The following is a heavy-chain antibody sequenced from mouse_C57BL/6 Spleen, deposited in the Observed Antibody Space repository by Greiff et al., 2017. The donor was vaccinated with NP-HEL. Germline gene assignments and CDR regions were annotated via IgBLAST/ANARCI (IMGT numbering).Heavy chain of an antibody. V-gene: IGHV1-64*01. CDR1: GYTFTSYW. Sequence: QVQLQQPGAELVKPGASVKLSCKASGYTFTSYWMHWVKQRPGQGLEWIGMIHPNSGSTNYNEKFKSKATLTVDKSSSTAYMQLSSLTSEDSAVDYCARSPLTTVVAFDYWGQGTTLTVSS. D-gene: IGHD1-1*01. CDR2: IHPNSGST. CDR3: ARSPLTTVVAFDY. J-gene: IGHJ2*01.